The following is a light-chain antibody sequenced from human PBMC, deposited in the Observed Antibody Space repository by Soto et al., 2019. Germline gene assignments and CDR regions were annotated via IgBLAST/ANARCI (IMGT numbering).Light chain of an antibody. CDR3: SSYTSSSTLYV. CDR2: DVS. CDR1: SSDVGGYNY. Sequence: QSVLTQPASVSGSPGQSITISCTGISSDVGGYNYVSWYQQHPGKAPKLMIYDVSNRPSGVSNRFSGSKSGNTASLTISGLQAEDEADYSCSSYTSSSTLYVFGTGTKLTVL. V-gene: IGLV2-14*01. J-gene: IGLJ1*01.